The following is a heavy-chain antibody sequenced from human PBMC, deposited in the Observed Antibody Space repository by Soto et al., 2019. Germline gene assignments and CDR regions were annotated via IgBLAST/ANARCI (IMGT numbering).Heavy chain of an antibody. D-gene: IGHD3-3*01. J-gene: IGHJ6*02. CDR3: ARVRDFWSGSNYYYYGMDV. V-gene: IGHV3-7*03. Sequence: EVQLVESGGGLVQPGGSLRLSCAASGFTFSSYWMSWVRQAPGKGLEWVANIKQDGSEKYYVDSVKGRFTISRDNAKNSLYLQMNSLRAEDTAVYYCARVRDFWSGSNYYYYGMDVWGQGTTVTVSS. CDR2: IKQDGSEK. CDR1: GFTFSSYW.